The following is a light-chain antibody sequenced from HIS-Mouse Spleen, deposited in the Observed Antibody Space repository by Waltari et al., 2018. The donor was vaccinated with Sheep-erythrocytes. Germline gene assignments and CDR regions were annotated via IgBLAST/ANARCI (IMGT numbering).Light chain of an antibody. J-gene: IGLJ1*01. V-gene: IGLV2-11*01. CDR1: SSDVGGYNY. CDR2: DVS. CDR3: CSYAGSYNHV. Sequence: QSALTQPRSVSGSPGQSVTISCTGTSSDVGGYNYVSWYQQHPGKAPKLLIYDVSNRPSGVPYRFSGSKSGNTASLTISGLQAEDEADYYCCSYAGSYNHVFATGTKVTVL.